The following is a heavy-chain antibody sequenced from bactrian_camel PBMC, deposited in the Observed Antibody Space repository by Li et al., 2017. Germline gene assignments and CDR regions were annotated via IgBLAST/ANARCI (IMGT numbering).Heavy chain of an antibody. CDR2: IYRGRGST. J-gene: IGHJ4*01. D-gene: IGHD7*01. Sequence: VQLVESGGGSVQTGGSLRLSCSASGYTSSTVCMGWFRQAPGKEREAVATIYRGRGSTSYVDSVKGRFTISQDNAKNTVYLQMNSLKTEDTAVYFCLQKYYNADGTCVEYLGQGTQVTVS. CDR1: GYTSSTVC. CDR3: LQKYYNADGTCVEY. V-gene: IGHV3S40*01.